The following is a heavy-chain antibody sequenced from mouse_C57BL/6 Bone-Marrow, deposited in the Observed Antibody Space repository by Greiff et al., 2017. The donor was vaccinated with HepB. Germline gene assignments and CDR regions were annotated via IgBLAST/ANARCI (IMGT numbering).Heavy chain of an antibody. J-gene: IGHJ2*01. CDR1: GYTFTSYW. CDR3: AILAMITTVKVDY. V-gene: IGHV1-74*01. CDR2: IHPSDSDT. Sequence: VQLQQPGAELVKPGASVKLSCKASGYTFTSYWMHWVKQRPGQGLEWIGRIHPSDSDTNYNQKFKGKATLTVDKSSSTAYMQLSRLTSEESAVDYCAILAMITTVKVDYWGQGTTLTVSS. D-gene: IGHD2-4*01.